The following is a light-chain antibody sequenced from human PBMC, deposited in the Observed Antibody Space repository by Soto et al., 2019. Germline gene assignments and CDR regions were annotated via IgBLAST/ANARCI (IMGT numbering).Light chain of an antibody. CDR2: GNS. V-gene: IGLV1-40*01. CDR3: QSYDSSLSALV. J-gene: IGLJ1*01. CDR1: SSNIGAGYD. Sequence: QSVLTQPPSVSGAPGQRVTISCTGSSSNIGAGYDVHWYQQLPGTAPKLLIYGNSNRPSGVPDRFSGSKSGTSASLAITGLQAEDEADHYCQSYDSSLSALVFGTGTKLTVL.